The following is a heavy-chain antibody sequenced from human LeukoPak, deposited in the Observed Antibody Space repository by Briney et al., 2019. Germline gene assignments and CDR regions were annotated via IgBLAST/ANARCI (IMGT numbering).Heavy chain of an antibody. CDR3: ARSTYYYGSGSSNWFDP. J-gene: IGHJ5*02. Sequence: ASVKVSCKASGYTFTSYYMHWVQQAPGQGLEWMGIINPSGGSTSYAQKFQGRVTMTRDTSTSTVYMELSSLRSEDTAVYYCARSTYYYGSGSSNWFDPWGQGTLVTVSS. CDR1: GYTFTSYY. V-gene: IGHV1-46*01. D-gene: IGHD3-10*01. CDR2: INPSGGST.